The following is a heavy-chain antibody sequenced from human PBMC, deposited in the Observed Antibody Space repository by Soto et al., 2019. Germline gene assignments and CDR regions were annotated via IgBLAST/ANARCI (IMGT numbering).Heavy chain of an antibody. CDR2: IRSKAYGGTT. CDR1: GFTFGDYA. J-gene: IGHJ3*02. V-gene: IGHV3-49*04. D-gene: IGHD2-2*01. Sequence: PGGSLRLSCTASGFTFGDYAMSWVRQAPGKGLEWVGFIRSKAYGGTTEYAASVKGRFTISRDDSKSIAYLQMNSLKTEDTAVYYSTPPGDIVVVPIWGQGTMVTVSS. CDR3: TPPGDIVVVPI.